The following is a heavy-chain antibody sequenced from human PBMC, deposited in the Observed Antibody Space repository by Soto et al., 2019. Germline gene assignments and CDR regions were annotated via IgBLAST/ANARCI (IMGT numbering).Heavy chain of an antibody. V-gene: IGHV3-21*01. D-gene: IGHD2-8*01. CDR2: ISSSSSYI. J-gene: IGHJ5*02. CDR3: ARAISSYCTNGVCYTLGPNWFDP. Sequence: PGGSLRLSCAASGFTFSSYSMNWVRQAPGKGLEWVSSISSSSSYIYYADSVKGRFTISRDNAKNSLYLQMNSLRAEDTAVYYCARAISSYCTNGVCYTLGPNWFDPWGQGTLVTVSS. CDR1: GFTFSSYS.